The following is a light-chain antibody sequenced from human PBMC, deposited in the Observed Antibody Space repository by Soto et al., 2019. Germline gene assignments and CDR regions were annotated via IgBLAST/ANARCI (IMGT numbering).Light chain of an antibody. J-gene: IGLJ3*02. Sequence: QSVLTQPASVSGSPGQSIAISCTGTSSDVGGYNYVSWYQQHPGEAPKLVIYDVSNRPSGVSNRFSGSKSGNTASLTISGLQAEDEADYYCSSFTSSSTRVFGGGTKVTVL. V-gene: IGLV2-14*01. CDR1: SSDVGGYNY. CDR2: DVS. CDR3: SSFTSSSTRV.